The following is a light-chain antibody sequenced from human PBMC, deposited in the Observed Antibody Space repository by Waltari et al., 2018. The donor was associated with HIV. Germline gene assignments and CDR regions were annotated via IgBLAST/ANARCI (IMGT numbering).Light chain of an antibody. CDR3: QQYGTSPRT. CDR2: GAS. V-gene: IGKV3-20*01. Sequence: DIVLTQSPGTLSLSPGERATLSCRASQTVDNNSLAWYQHRPGQAPRLLIFGASSRATGIPDRVSASGSGTDFTRTISSLDPSDYALYYCQQYGTSPRTFGQGTRVEIK. J-gene: IGKJ2*01. CDR1: QTVDNNS.